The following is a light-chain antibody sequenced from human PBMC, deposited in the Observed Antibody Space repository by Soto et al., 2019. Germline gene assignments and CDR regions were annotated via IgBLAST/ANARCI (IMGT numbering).Light chain of an antibody. CDR2: DVS. Sequence: QSALTQPASVSGSPGQSITISCTGTSSDVAGYNYVSWYQQHPGKAPKLMIYDVSNRPSGVSNRFSGSKSGNTGSLTISGLPAEDEADYYCSSYASSSTRVFGGGTKLTVL. J-gene: IGLJ3*02. CDR3: SSYASSSTRV. CDR1: SSDVAGYNY. V-gene: IGLV2-14*01.